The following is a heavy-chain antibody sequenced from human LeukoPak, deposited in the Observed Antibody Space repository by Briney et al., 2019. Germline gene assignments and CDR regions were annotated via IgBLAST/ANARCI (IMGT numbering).Heavy chain of an antibody. CDR1: GFTVSSNY. J-gene: IGHJ4*02. Sequence: PGGSLRLSCAHSGFTVSSNYTSWVRQAPGKGLEWVSVIYTGGSTDYADSVKGRFTISRDISKNTLYLQVNSLRAEDTAVYYCARGAYYSDSSVSYPRLFHYGAQGTLVTVSS. D-gene: IGHD3-22*01. CDR3: ARGAYYSDSSVSYPRLFHY. CDR2: IYTGGST. V-gene: IGHV3-66*01.